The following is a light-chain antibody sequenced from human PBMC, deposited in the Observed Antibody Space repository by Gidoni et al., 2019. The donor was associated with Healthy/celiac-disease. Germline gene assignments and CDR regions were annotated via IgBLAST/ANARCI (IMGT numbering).Light chain of an antibody. CDR1: QSVSSSY. Sequence: EIVLTQSPGTLSLSPGESATPSCRASQSVSSSYLAWYQQKPGQAPRLLIYVASSKPTGIPDFTLTISRLEPEDFAVYYCQQYGSPLTFGQXTRLEIK. J-gene: IGKJ5*01. V-gene: IGKV3-20*01. CDR3: QQYGSPLT. CDR2: VAS.